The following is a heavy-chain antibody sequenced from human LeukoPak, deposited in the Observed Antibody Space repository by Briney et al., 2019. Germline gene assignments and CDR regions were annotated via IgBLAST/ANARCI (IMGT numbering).Heavy chain of an antibody. CDR2: IYHSGST. CDR3: ARDVAYNSSGYYPE. Sequence: SETLSLTCTVSGYSISSGYYWGWIRQPPGKGLEWIGSIYHSGSTYYNPSLKSRVTISVDTSKNQFSLKLSSVTAADTAVYYCARDVAYNSSGYYPEWGQGTLVTVSS. J-gene: IGHJ4*02. CDR1: GYSISSGYY. D-gene: IGHD3-22*01. V-gene: IGHV4-38-2*02.